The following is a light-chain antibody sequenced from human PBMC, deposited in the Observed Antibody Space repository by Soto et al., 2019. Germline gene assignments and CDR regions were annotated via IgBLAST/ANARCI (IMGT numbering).Light chain of an antibody. CDR3: QQSYSTPET. J-gene: IGKJ1*01. CDR2: AAS. CDR1: QSISNY. V-gene: IGKV1-39*01. Sequence: DIQITQSPSSLSASVGDRVAITCRASQSISNYLNWYQQKPGKAPNLLIFAASSLQSGVPSRISGSGSGTDFTLTISSLQPEDFATYYCQQSYSTPETFGQGTKVDIK.